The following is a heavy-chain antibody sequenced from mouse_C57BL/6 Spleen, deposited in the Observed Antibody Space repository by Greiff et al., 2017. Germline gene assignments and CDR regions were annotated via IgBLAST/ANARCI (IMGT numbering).Heavy chain of an antibody. CDR1: GYTFTGYW. D-gene: IGHD3-3*01. Sequence: QVQLKESGAELMKPGASVKLSCKATGYTFTGYWIEWVKQRPGHGLEWIGEILPGSGSTNYNEKFKGKATFTADKSSNTAYMQLSSLTTEDSAISCCAGGGRGFAYWGQGTLVTVSA. CDR2: ILPGSGST. J-gene: IGHJ3*01. V-gene: IGHV1-9*01. CDR3: AGGGRGFAY.